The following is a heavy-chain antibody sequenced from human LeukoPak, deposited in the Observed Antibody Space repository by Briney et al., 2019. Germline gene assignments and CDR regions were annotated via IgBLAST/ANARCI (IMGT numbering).Heavy chain of an antibody. V-gene: IGHV3-30*02. CDR2: IRYDGSNK. CDR3: AKDTPNFELLLHY. D-gene: IGHD2-15*01. CDR1: GFTFSSYG. J-gene: IGHJ4*02. Sequence: PGGSLRLSCAASGFTFSSYGMHWVRQAPGKGLEWVAFIRYDGSNKYYADSVKGRFTISRDNSKNTLYLQMNSLRAEDTAVYYCAKDTPNFELLLHYWGQGTLVTVSS.